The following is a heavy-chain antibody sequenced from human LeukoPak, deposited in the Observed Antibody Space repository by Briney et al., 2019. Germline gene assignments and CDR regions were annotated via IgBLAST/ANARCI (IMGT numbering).Heavy chain of an antibody. CDR1: GGSISSSSYY. Sequence: SETLSLTCTVSGGSISSSSYYWGWIRQPPGKGLEWIGSIYYSGSTYYNPSLKSRVTISVDTPKNQFSLKLSSVTAADTAVYYCARLLLVSYCGGDCHSAFDIWGQGTMVTVSS. D-gene: IGHD2-21*01. V-gene: IGHV4-39*01. CDR3: ARLLLVSYCGGDCHSAFDI. CDR2: IYYSGST. J-gene: IGHJ3*02.